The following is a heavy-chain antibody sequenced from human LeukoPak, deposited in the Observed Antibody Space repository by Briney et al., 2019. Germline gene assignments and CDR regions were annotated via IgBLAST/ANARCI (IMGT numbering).Heavy chain of an antibody. CDR3: AREGPIVVVPAAKNWFDP. CDR1: GGTFSSYA. V-gene: IGHV1-69*13. D-gene: IGHD2-2*01. Sequence: SVKVSCKASGGTFSSYAISWVRQAPGQGLEWMGGIIPIFGTANYAQKFQGRVTITADESTSTAYMELSSLRSEDTAVYYCAREGPIVVVPAAKNWFDPWGQGTLVTVSS. CDR2: IIPIFGTA. J-gene: IGHJ5*02.